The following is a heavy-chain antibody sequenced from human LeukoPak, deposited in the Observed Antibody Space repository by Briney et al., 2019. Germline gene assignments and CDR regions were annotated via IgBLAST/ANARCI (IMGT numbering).Heavy chain of an antibody. J-gene: IGHJ5*02. Sequence: GGSLRLSCAASGFTVSSNYMNWVRQAPGKGLEWVSYISASGTTIYYADSVKGRFTISRDNAEKSLYLQMNSLRAEDTAVYYCARDWSLNWFDPWGQGTLVTVSS. CDR2: ISASGTTI. CDR1: GFTVSSNY. CDR3: ARDWSLNWFDP. D-gene: IGHD1-26*01. V-gene: IGHV3-48*04.